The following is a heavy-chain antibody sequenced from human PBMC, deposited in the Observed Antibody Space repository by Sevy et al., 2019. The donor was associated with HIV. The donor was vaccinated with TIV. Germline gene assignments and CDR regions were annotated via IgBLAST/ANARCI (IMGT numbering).Heavy chain of an antibody. CDR1: GFTFSSYS. Sequence: GGSLRLSCAASGFTFSSYSMNWVRQAPGKGLEWVSYISSSSSTIYYADSVKGRFTSSRDNAKNSLYLQMNSLRDEDTAVYYCARDHYCSGGSCYPRYYYYGMDVWGQGTTVIVSS. J-gene: IGHJ6*02. V-gene: IGHV3-48*02. CDR3: ARDHYCSGGSCYPRYYYYGMDV. D-gene: IGHD2-15*01. CDR2: ISSSSSTI.